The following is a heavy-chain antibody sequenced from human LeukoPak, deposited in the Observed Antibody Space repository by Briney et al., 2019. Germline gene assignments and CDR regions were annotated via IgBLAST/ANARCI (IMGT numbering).Heavy chain of an antibody. CDR3: ARDRECSSTSCPWSFDY. D-gene: IGHD2-2*01. CDR1: GFTFSSYA. CDR2: ISYDGSNK. Sequence: GGSLRLSCAASGFTFSSYAMHWVRQAPGKGLEWVAVISYDGSNKYYADSVKGRFTISRDNSKNTLYLQMNSLRAEDTAVYYCARDRECSSTSCPWSFDYWGQGTLVTVSS. J-gene: IGHJ4*02. V-gene: IGHV3-30-3*01.